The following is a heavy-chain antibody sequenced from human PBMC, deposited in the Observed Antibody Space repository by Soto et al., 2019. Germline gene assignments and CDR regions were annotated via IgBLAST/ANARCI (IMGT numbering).Heavy chain of an antibody. V-gene: IGHV3-21*01. Sequence: EVQLVESGGGLVKPGGSLRLSCAASGFNFNSYTINWVRQAPGKRLEWLSSISSSGYIFSTDSVRGRFTSSRDNAKNSVYLQINSLRADDTAVYFCARDCSGGSCYPGMDVWGQGTTVTVSS. D-gene: IGHD2-15*01. J-gene: IGHJ6*02. CDR3: ARDCSGGSCYPGMDV. CDR1: GFNFNSYT. CDR2: ISSSGYI.